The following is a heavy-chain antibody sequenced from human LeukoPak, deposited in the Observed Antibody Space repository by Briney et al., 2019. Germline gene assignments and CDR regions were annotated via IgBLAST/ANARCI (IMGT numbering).Heavy chain of an antibody. J-gene: IGHJ4*02. CDR2: ISSSSSYI. Sequence: GGSLRLSCAVSGFTFSNYAMSWVRQAPGKGLEWISSISSSSSYISYADSMKGRFTISRDNAENSLFLQMNSLRAEDTAVYYCARDLIAVGRGDYWGQGTLVTVSS. V-gene: IGHV3-21*01. D-gene: IGHD6-19*01. CDR3: ARDLIAVGRGDY. CDR1: GFTFSNYA.